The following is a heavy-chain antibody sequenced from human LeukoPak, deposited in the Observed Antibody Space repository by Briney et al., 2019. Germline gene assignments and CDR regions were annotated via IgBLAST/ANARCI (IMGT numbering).Heavy chain of an antibody. D-gene: IGHD5-12*01. CDR2: IWYDGSNK. CDR1: GFTFSSHW. J-gene: IGHJ6*02. V-gene: IGHV3-33*08. CDR3: ARAGSGYDRYYYYYGMDV. Sequence: GGSLRLSCAASGFTFSSHWMTWVRQAPGKGLEWVAVIWYDGSNKYYADSVKGRFTISRDNSKNTLYLQMNSLRAEDTAVYYCARAGSGYDRYYYYYGMDVWGQGTTVTVSS.